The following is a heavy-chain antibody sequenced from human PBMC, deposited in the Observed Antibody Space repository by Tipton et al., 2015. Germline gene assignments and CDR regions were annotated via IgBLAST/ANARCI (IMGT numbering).Heavy chain of an antibody. D-gene: IGHD1-26*01. CDR1: GYTFNVNY. CDR2: IDPRNGHT. Sequence: QVQLVQSGAEVKMPGASVKVSCKASGYTFNVNYMHWVRQAPGQGLAWMGWIDPRNGHTQYSQKFQGRVIMTRATSISTAYMELTSLRSDDTAMYFCARDPGRPGYYWYFDLWGRGTQVTVSS. V-gene: IGHV1-2*02. J-gene: IGHJ2*01. CDR3: ARDPGRPGYYWYFDL.